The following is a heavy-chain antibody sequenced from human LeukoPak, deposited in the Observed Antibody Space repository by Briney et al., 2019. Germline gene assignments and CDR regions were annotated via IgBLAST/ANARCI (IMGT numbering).Heavy chain of an antibody. D-gene: IGHD1-7*01. CDR2: ISSSSSYI. CDR3: ARDLNWNYVP. J-gene: IGHJ5*02. Sequence: GGSLRLSCAASGFTFSSYSMNWVRQAPGKGLEWVSSISSSSSYIYYADSVKGRFTISRDNAKNSLYLQINSLRAEDTAVYYCARDLNWNYVPWGQGTLVTVSS. CDR1: GFTFSSYS. V-gene: IGHV3-21*01.